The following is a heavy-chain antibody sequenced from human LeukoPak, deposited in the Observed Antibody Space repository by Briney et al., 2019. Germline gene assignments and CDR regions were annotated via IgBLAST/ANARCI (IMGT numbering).Heavy chain of an antibody. CDR1: GYTFTGSY. J-gene: IGHJ4*02. D-gene: IGHD1-26*01. V-gene: IGHV1-2*06. CDR2: INPNSGGT. CDR3: ARGPSGNYLDYDY. Sequence: ASVKVSCKASGYTFTGSYMHWVRQAPGQGLEWMGRINPNSGGTNSAQKFRGRVTMTRDTSISTAYMELSGLRFDDTAVYYCARGPSGNYLDYDYWGQGTLVTVSS.